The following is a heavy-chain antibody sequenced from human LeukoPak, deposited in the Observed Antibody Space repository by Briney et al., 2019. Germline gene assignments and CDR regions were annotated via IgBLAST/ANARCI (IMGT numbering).Heavy chain of an antibody. Sequence: GASVKVSCKASGGTFSSYAISWVRQAPGQGLEWMGRIIPILGIANYAQKFQGRVTITADKSTSTAYMELSSLRSEDTAVYYCARGVFYGYSYGPQSYGMDVWGQGTTVTVSS. CDR3: ARGVFYGYSYGPQSYGMDV. D-gene: IGHD5-18*01. CDR2: IIPILGIA. CDR1: GGTFSSYA. V-gene: IGHV1-69*04. J-gene: IGHJ6*02.